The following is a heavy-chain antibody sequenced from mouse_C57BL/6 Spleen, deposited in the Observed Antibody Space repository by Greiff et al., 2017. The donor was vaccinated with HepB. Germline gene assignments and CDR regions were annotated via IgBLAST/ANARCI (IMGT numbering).Heavy chain of an antibody. CDR3: ARWLLSSYYFDY. Sequence: DVMLVESGGGLVKPGGSLKLSCAASGFTFRSYTMSWVRQTPEKRLEWVATISGGGGNTYYPDSVKGRFTISRDNAKNTLYLQMSSLRSEDTALYYCARWLLSSYYFDYWGQGTTLTVSS. V-gene: IGHV5-9*01. J-gene: IGHJ2*01. CDR2: ISGGGGNT. D-gene: IGHD2-3*01. CDR1: GFTFRSYT.